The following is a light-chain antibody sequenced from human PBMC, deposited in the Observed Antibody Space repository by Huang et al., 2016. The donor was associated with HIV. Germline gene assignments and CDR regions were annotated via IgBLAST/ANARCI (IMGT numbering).Light chain of an antibody. Sequence: DIVMTQSPRFLSVTPGEPAVISCRSSQSLLPSNGYNYLDWYLQKPGQSPQLLIYLHSNRASGVPDRFRGNGSGTDFTLNISKVEAEDVGVYYCMQALQTPYTFGQGTKLEIK. V-gene: IGKV2-28*01. CDR1: QSLLPSNGYNY. CDR2: LHS. CDR3: MQALQTPYT. J-gene: IGKJ2*01.